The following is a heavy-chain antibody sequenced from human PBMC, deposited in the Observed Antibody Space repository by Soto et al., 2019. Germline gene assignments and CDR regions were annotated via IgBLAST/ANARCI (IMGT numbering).Heavy chain of an antibody. V-gene: IGHV3-72*01. D-gene: IGHD1-26*01. CDR2: IRNKANSRST. CDR3: ARYSGSYSRHSDY. J-gene: IGHJ4*02. CDR1: GFIFSDHY. Sequence: EVLLVESGGGLVQPGGSLRLSCAASGFIFSDHYMDWVRQAPGKGLEWVARIRNKANSRSTEYAASVEGRFTISRDDSKNSLYLQMNSLKTEDTAVYYCARYSGSYSRHSDYWGQGTLVTISS.